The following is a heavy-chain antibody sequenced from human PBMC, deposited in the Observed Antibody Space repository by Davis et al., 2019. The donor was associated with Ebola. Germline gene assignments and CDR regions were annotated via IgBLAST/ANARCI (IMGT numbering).Heavy chain of an antibody. CDR3: ARHPDSGSYWAFDY. D-gene: IGHD1-26*01. J-gene: IGHJ4*02. Sequence: PSETLSLTCAVYGGSFSGYYWSWIRQPPGKGLEWIGEINHSGSTNYNPSLKSRVTISVDTSKNQFSLKLSSVTAADTAVYYCARHPDSGSYWAFDYWGQGTLVTVSS. CDR2: INHSGST. V-gene: IGHV4-34*01. CDR1: GGSFSGYY.